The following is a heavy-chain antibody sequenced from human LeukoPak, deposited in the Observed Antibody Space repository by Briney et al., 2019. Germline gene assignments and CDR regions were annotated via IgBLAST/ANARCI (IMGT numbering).Heavy chain of an antibody. CDR3: ARAGFLITFGGVIS. Sequence: GRSLRLSYAASGFTLSNYYMSWIRQAPGKGLEWVSSIISSGSTIYYADSVKGRFTSSRDNAKNSLYLQMNSLRAEDTAIYYCARAGFLITFGGVISWGQGTLVTVSS. CDR2: IISSGSTI. V-gene: IGHV3-11*04. CDR1: GFTLSNYY. J-gene: IGHJ5*02. D-gene: IGHD3-16*02.